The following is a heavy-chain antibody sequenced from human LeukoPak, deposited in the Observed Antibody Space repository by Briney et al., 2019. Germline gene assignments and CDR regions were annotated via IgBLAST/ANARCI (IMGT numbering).Heavy chain of an antibody. CDR1: GYTFTSYY. CDR2: INPSGGST. Sequence: ASVKVSCKASGYTFTSYYMHWVRQAPGQGLEWMGIINPSGGSTSHAQKFQGRVTMTRDTSTSTVYMELSSLRSEDTAVYYCANGNKTLAVFTYWGQGTLVTVSS. CDR3: ANGNKTLAVFTY. D-gene: IGHD1/OR15-1a*01. J-gene: IGHJ4*02. V-gene: IGHV1-46*01.